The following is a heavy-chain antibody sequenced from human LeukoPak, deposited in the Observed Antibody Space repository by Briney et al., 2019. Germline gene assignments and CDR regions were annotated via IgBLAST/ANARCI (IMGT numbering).Heavy chain of an antibody. CDR3: ARVVRYYDSSGYSKGYFDY. J-gene: IGHJ4*02. D-gene: IGHD3-22*01. CDR2: IYYSGST. V-gene: IGHV4-31*03. CDR1: GGSISSGGYY. Sequence: PSETLSLTCTVSGGSISSGGYYWSWIRQHPRKGLERIGYIYYSGSTYYNPSLKSRVTISVDTSKNQFSLKLSSVTAADTAVYYCARVVRYYDSSGYSKGYFDYWGQGTLVTVSS.